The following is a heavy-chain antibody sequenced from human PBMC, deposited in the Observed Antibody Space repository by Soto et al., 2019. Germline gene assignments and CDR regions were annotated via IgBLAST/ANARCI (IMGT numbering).Heavy chain of an antibody. CDR2: IYFSGTT. J-gene: IGHJ4*02. CDR1: GGSISSSSHY. D-gene: IGHD6-19*01. CDR3: AREAPRGLEVAGKFYY. V-gene: IGHV4-39*02. Sequence: QLLLQESGPGLVKPSETLSLNCTVSGGSISSSSHYWGWIRQPAGKGLEWIGSIYFSGTTDYNPSLKSRVTISVDTSKNQFSLKVTSVTAAATAVYYCAREAPRGLEVAGKFYYWGQGTLVTVSS.